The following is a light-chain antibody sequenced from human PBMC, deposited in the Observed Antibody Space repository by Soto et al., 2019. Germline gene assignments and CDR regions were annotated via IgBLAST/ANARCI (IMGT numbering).Light chain of an antibody. CDR2: DVN. V-gene: IGLV2-14*01. J-gene: IGLJ1*01. CDR3: SSYTSSSTRV. Sequence: QSVLTQPASVSGSPGQSITISCTGTSSDVGGYNYVSWYQQNPGKAPKLMIYDVNNRPAGVSYLFSGSESGNTASLTISGLQAEDEADYYCSSYTSSSTRVFGTGTKVTVL. CDR1: SSDVGGYNY.